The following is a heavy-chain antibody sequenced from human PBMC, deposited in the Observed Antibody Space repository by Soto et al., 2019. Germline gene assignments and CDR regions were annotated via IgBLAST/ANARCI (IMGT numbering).Heavy chain of an antibody. CDR2: IYAGDSDS. D-gene: IGHD6-19*01. Sequence: GKSLESACKGSVYTFTDYWIGWVRQVPGKGLEWMGTIYAGDSDSGYSPSFEGQFTMSVDRSISTAYLHWSSLKASDTAMYYCARQHPLDSSAWYNWGQGTLVTVSS. CDR1: VYTFTDYW. J-gene: IGHJ4*02. CDR3: ARQHPLDSSAWYN. V-gene: IGHV5-51*01.